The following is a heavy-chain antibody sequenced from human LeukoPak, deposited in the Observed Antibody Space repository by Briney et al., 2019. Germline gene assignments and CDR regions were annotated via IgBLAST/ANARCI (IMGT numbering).Heavy chain of an antibody. CDR1: GLTFYSYG. J-gene: IGHJ2*01. CDR3: ARDRAPPTSWYFDL. V-gene: IGHV3-53*01. D-gene: IGHD3-10*01. CDR2: LYSAGDI. Sequence: GGSLRLSCEASGLTFYSYGMNWVRQAPGKGLEWVSILYSAGDIYYVDSVKGRFTISRDNSRNTLYLQMNSLRVEDSAVYYCARDRAPPTSWYFDLWGRGTLVTVSS.